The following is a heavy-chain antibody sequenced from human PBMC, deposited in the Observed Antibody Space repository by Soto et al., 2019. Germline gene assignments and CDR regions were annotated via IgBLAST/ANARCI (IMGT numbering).Heavy chain of an antibody. V-gene: IGHV3-30-3*01. CDR3: AADSSGYYPTDY. J-gene: IGHJ4*02. CDR1: GFTFSSYA. D-gene: IGHD3-22*01. Sequence: ESGGGVVQPGRSLRLSCAASGFTFSSYAMHWVRQAPGKGLEWVAVISYDGSNKYYADSVKGRFTISRDNSKNTLYLQMNSLRAEDTAVYYCAADSSGYYPTDYWGQVTLVTVSS. CDR2: ISYDGSNK.